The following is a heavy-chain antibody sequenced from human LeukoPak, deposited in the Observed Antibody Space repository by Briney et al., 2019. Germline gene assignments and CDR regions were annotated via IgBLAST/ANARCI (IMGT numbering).Heavy chain of an antibody. V-gene: IGHV3-66*01. CDR3: VRSVFS. CDR1: GFTVNNEY. Sequence: GGSLRLSCAASGFTVNNEYMYWVRQAPGRGLECVSLIYADGRTFYTDSVRGRFTISRDNSRNTVDLQMNRLRAEDTGVYFCVRSVFSWGQGTRVTVSS. J-gene: IGHJ5*02. D-gene: IGHD2-8*01. CDR2: IYADGRT.